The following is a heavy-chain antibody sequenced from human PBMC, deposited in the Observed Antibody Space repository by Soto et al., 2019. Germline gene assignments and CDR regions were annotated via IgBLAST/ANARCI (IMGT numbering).Heavy chain of an antibody. CDR1: GGSISSYY. Sequence: SETLSLTCTVSGGSISSYYWSWVRQPPGKGLEWIGYIYYSGSTNYNPSLKSRVTISVDTSKNQFSLKLSSVTAADTAVYYCARDEGIAVNDAFDIWGQGTMVTVSS. CDR2: IYYSGST. D-gene: IGHD6-19*01. V-gene: IGHV4-59*01. CDR3: ARDEGIAVNDAFDI. J-gene: IGHJ3*02.